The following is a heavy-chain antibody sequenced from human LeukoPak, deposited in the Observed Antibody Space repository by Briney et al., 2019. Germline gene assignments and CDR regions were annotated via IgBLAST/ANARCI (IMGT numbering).Heavy chain of an antibody. V-gene: IGHV3-11*06. Sequence: GGSLSLSCAASGFTFSDYYMSWIRQAPRKGLEWVSYISSRSSYTNYAASVKGRFTISRDNAKNSLYLQMNSLTAEATAVYYCARESFSGDSSGYYGYWGQGTLVTVSS. CDR3: ARESFSGDSSGYYGY. D-gene: IGHD3-22*01. CDR1: GFTFSDYY. CDR2: ISSRSSYT. J-gene: IGHJ4*02.